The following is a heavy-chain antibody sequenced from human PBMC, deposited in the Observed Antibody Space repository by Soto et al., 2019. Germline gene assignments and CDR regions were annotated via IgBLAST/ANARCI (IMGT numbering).Heavy chain of an antibody. CDR3: AREMVVALTRRDYYYYYMDV. V-gene: IGHV6-1*01. Sequence: PSQTLSLTCAISGDSVSSNSAAWNWIRQSPSRGLEWLGRTYYRSKWYNDYAVSVKSRITINPDTSKNQFSLQLNSVTPEDTAVYYCAREMVVALTRRDYYYYYMDVWGKGTTVTVSS. D-gene: IGHD2-15*01. CDR2: TYYRSKWYN. CDR1: GDSVSSNSAA. J-gene: IGHJ6*03.